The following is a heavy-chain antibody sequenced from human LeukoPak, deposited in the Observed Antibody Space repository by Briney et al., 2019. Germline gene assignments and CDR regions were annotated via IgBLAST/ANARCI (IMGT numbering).Heavy chain of an antibody. J-gene: IGHJ4*02. CDR2: INPNSGGT. CDR3: ARGGYYDSSAYRVLDY. D-gene: IGHD3-22*01. CDR1: GYTFTGYY. Sequence: GSSVQVSCKSSGYTFTGYYMHWVRRAPGQGLEWMGWINPNSGGTNSAQKFQGRVTMTRDTSISTAHMELSRLRSDDTAVYYCARGGYYDSSAYRVLDYWGQGTLVTVSS. V-gene: IGHV1-2*02.